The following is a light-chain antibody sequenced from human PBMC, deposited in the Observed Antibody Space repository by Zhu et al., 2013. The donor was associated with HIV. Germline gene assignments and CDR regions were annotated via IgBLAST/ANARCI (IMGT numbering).Light chain of an antibody. CDR1: QSVDTAY. CDR3: QQYGSSPYS. Sequence: EVVLTQSPATLSLSPGERATLSCRTSQSVDTAYLAWYQQKPGQAPRLLIYGASSRATGIPERFSGSGSGTDFTLTITGLEPEDFGMYFCQQYGSSPYSFGQGTKLEIK. V-gene: IGKV3-20*01. CDR2: GAS. J-gene: IGKJ2*03.